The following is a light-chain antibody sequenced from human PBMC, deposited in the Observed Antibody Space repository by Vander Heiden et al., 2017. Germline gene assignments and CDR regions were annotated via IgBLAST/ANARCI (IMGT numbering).Light chain of an antibody. CDR1: QSISTF. J-gene: IGKJ3*01. Sequence: IEMTESPSSLSASVGDRVTITCRASQSISTFLNWYQQREGKAPKLLIYAASSLQSGVPSRFSGSGSGTDFTLTISSLQPEDFATYYCQQSYSTPRLFTFGPGTKVDIK. CDR3: QQSYSTPRLFT. CDR2: AAS. V-gene: IGKV1-39*01.